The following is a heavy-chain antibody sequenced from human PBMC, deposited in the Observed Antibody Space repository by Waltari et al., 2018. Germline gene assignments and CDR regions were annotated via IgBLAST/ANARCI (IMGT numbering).Heavy chain of an antibody. D-gene: IGHD6-19*01. J-gene: IGHJ4*02. CDR2: INEVGTQI. Sequence: EVQLVESGGDLVQPGGSVRLCCAASGFPFSRYWMSWVSQAPGKGPECVANINEVGTQIYYLDSVKGRFPISRDNAKNTLYLQMNSLRAEDTAVYYCARRLSSGCEYWGQGALVTVSS. CDR3: ARRLSSGCEY. CDR1: GFPFSRYW. V-gene: IGHV3-7*04.